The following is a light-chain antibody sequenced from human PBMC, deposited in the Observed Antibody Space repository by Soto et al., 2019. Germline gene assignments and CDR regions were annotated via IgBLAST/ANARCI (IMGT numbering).Light chain of an antibody. Sequence: IQMTQSPSTLSASVGDRVTITCRASQSISNWVAWYQQKQGKAPKLLIYDASSLESGVPSRFSGSGSGTEFTLTISSLQPDDFATYYGQQYNSYWGTFGQGTKVDIK. CDR3: QQYNSYWGT. CDR1: QSISNW. CDR2: DAS. J-gene: IGKJ1*01. V-gene: IGKV1-5*01.